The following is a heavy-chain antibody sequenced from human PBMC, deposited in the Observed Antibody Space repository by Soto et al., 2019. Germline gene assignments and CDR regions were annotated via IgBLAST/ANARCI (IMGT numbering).Heavy chain of an antibody. D-gene: IGHD6-19*01. CDR2: VSGYNGNT. CDR3: ARDEGSHGFDS. V-gene: IGHV1-18*04. Sequence: ASVKVSCKASGYTFTNYGISWVRQAPGQGLEWMGWVSGYNGNTNYAQKLRGRVTMTTDTSTSTAYMELRTLRSDDTAVYYCARDEGSHGFDSWGQGTLVPVSS. CDR1: GYTFTNYG. J-gene: IGHJ4*02.